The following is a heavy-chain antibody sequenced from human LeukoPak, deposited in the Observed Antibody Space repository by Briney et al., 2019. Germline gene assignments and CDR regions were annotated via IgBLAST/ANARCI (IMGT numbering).Heavy chain of an antibody. V-gene: IGHV4-59*08. CDR2: IYHSGSR. J-gene: IGHJ5*02. D-gene: IGHD5-18*01. Sequence: SETLSLTCTVSGGSISPYYWGWIRQPPGKGLEWIGHIYHSGSRNYNPSLKSRVTISLDTSKTQFSLKLTSVTAADTAVYYCARVGYSYGFDPWGQGTLVTVSS. CDR1: GGSISPYY. CDR3: ARVGYSYGFDP.